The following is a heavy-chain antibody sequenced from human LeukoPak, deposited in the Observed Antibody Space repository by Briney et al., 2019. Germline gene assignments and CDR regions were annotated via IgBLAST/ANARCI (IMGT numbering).Heavy chain of an antibody. V-gene: IGHV6-1*01. CDR1: GDSVSSNSAT. CDR3: ARGSSSSSWYFDY. J-gene: IGHJ4*02. CDR2: TYYRSKWYN. D-gene: IGHD6-13*01. Sequence: SQTLSLTCAISGDSVSSNSATWTWIRQSPSRGLEWLGRTYYRSKWYNDYAVSVKSRVTINPDTSKNQFSLQLNSVTPEDTAVYYCARGSSSSSWYFDYWGQGTLVTVSS.